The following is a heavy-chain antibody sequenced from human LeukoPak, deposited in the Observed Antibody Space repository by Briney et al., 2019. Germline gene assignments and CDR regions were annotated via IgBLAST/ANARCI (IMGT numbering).Heavy chain of an antibody. CDR1: GGSISSGY. CDR2: IYNSGRS. J-gene: IGHJ5*02. Sequence: SSETLSLTCSVSGGSISSGYWSWIRQPPGKGLEWIAHIYNSGRSNYNPSLKSRVTISLDTSKNQFSLKLSSVTAADTAVYYCAGGSGASWFDPWGQGTLVTVSS. V-gene: IGHV4-59*01. D-gene: IGHD2-8*02. CDR3: AGGSGASWFDP.